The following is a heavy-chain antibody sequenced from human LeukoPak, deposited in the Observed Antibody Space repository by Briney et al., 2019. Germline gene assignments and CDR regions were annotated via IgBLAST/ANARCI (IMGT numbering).Heavy chain of an antibody. CDR1: GFTFSSYA. V-gene: IGHV3-30-3*01. D-gene: IGHD6-13*01. CDR2: ISYDGSNK. CDR3: ASPTSSSSSTLFDY. Sequence: GGSLRLSCAASGFTFSSYAMHWVRQAPGKGLEWVAVISYDGSNKYYADSVKGRFTISRDNSKNTLYLQMNSLRAEDTAVYYCASPTSSSSSTLFDYWGQGTLVTVSS. J-gene: IGHJ4*02.